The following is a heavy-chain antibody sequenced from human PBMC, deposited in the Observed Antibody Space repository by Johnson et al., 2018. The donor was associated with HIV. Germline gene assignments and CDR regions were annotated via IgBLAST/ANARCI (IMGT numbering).Heavy chain of an antibody. J-gene: IGHJ3*02. Sequence: VQLVESGGGLVQPGGSLSLSCTASGFTFSSYWMSWVRQAPGKGLEWVANIKEDGSEKYYVVSVKGRFTISRDNAKNSVYLQMNSLRAEDTAVYYCARARAGDAFDIWGQGTMVTVSS. D-gene: IGHD6-13*01. CDR1: GFTFSSYW. CDR3: ARARAGDAFDI. CDR2: IKEDGSEK. V-gene: IGHV3-7*01.